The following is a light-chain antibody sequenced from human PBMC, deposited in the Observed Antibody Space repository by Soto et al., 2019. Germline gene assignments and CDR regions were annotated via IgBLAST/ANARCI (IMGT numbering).Light chain of an antibody. CDR1: TSNIGAGYD. Sequence: VLTQPPSVSGALGQRVTISCTGITSNIGAGYDVHWYQLLPGRAPKLLIYGNTNRPSGVPDRFSGSKSATSASLAITGLQAEDEAIYYCQSYDNTLSGPIYVFGTGTKVTVL. J-gene: IGLJ1*01. CDR3: QSYDNTLSGPIYV. V-gene: IGLV1-40*01. CDR2: GNT.